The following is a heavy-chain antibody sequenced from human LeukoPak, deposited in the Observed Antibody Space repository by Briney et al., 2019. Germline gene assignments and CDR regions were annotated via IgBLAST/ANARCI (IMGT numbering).Heavy chain of an antibody. CDR1: GYTFTGYY. CDR3: ARDREPLTVTDAFDI. V-gene: IGHV1-2*02. D-gene: IGHD4-17*01. J-gene: IGHJ3*02. Sequence: ASVKVSCKASGYTFTGYYMHWVRQAPGQGLEWMGWINPNSGGTNYAQKFQGRVTMTRDTSISTAYMELSRLRSDDTAVYYCARDREPLTVTDAFDIWGQGTMVTVSS. CDR2: INPNSGGT.